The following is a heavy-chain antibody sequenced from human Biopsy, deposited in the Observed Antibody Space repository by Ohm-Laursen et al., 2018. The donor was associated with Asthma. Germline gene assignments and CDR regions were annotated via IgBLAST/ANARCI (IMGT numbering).Heavy chain of an antibody. CDR3: VRGSSSWHHGPFHYYYGLDV. CDR1: SGSGGYMRSGNYY. Sequence: SETLSLTWSLSSGSGGYMRSGNYYWGWIRQPPRKGLEWIGSIYYSGTTYYNPSLESRVTVSADTSKNQFSLKLTSVTAADTAVYYCVRGSSSWHHGPFHYYYGLDVWGQGTTATVSS. J-gene: IGHJ6*02. V-gene: IGHV4-39*01. CDR2: IYYSGTT. D-gene: IGHD6-13*01.